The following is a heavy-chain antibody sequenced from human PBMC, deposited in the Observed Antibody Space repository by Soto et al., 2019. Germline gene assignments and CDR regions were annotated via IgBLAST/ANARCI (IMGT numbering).Heavy chain of an antibody. D-gene: IGHD1-1*01. CDR3: ARPTKQQLGGGFAFDI. V-gene: IGHV5-51*01. CDR2: IYPDDSDT. CDR1: GYIFKSYW. Sequence: EVQLVQSGAEAKKSGESLKISCKAAGYIFKSYWIGWVRQMPGKGLEWMGIIYPDDSDTRYSPSCQGQVTISADKSSTTAYLQWSSLKASDTAIYYWARPTKQQLGGGFAFDIWGQGTMVTVSS. J-gene: IGHJ3*02.